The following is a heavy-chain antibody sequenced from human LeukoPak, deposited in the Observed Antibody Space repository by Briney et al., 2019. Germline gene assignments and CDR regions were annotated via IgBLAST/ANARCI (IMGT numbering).Heavy chain of an antibody. V-gene: IGHV3-21*01. Sequence: PGGSPRLSCAASGFTFSSYSMNWVRQAPGKGLEWVSSISSSSSYIYYADSVKGRFTISRDNAKNSLYLQMNSLRAEDTAVYYCARVRWELDYDAFDIWGQGTMVTVSS. CDR2: ISSSSSYI. CDR1: GFTFSSYS. CDR3: ARVRWELDYDAFDI. D-gene: IGHD1-26*01. J-gene: IGHJ3*02.